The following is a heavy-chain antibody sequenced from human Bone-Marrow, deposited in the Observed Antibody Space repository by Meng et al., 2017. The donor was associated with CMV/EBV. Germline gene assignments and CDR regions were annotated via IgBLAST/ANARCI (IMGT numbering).Heavy chain of an antibody. CDR3: ARARLRVRMATTQYYYYGMDV. D-gene: IGHD5-24*01. CDR1: GGSVSSGSYY. V-gene: IGHV4-61*01. CDR2: IYYSGST. Sequence: SETLSLTCTVSGGSVSSGSYYWSWIRQPPGKGLEWIGYIYYSGSTNYNPSLKSRVTISVDTSKNQFSLKLSSVTAADTAVYYCARARLRVRMATTQYYYYGMDVWGQGTTVTVSS. J-gene: IGHJ6*02.